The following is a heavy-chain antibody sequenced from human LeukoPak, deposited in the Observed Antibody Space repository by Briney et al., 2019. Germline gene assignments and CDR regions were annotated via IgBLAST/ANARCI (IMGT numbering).Heavy chain of an antibody. CDR3: ARGGTLVQGVTILYGMDV. D-gene: IGHD3-10*01. J-gene: IGHJ6*02. CDR2: MNPNSGNT. V-gene: IGHV1-8*01. CDR1: GYSFSTFD. Sequence: ASVKVSCKTSGYSFSTFDINWVRQATRQGLEWMGWMNPNSGNTNYAQKFQGRLTMTRDTSISTAYMELSSLRSEDTAVYYCARGGTLVQGVTILYGMDVWGQGTTVTVSS.